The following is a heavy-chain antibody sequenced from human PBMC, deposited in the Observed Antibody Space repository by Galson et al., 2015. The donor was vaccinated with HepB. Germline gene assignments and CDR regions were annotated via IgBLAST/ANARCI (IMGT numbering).Heavy chain of an antibody. J-gene: IGHJ4*02. V-gene: IGHV3-9*01. D-gene: IGHD2-8*02. CDR3: AKDMGDCTGGVCYVFDY. CDR2: ISWNSGNI. CDR1: GFTFDDYA. Sequence: LRLSCAASGFTFDDYAMHWVRQAPGKGLEWVSCISWNSGNIGYADSVKGRFTISRDNAKNSLYLQMNSLRPEDTALYYCAKDMGDCTGGVCYVFDYWGQGTLVTVSS.